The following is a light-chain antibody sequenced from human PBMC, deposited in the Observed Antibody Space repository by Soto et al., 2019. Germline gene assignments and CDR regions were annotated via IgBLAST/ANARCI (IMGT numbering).Light chain of an antibody. CDR1: QSVGNSY. Sequence: EIVLTQSPGTLSLSPGERATLSCRASQSVGNSYLAWYQQKPGQAPRLLIYGASSRATGIPDRFSGSGSGTDFTLTISRLEPEDFAVYYCQDYGSSRTFGQGTEVEIK. J-gene: IGKJ1*01. CDR2: GAS. V-gene: IGKV3-20*01. CDR3: QDYGSSRT.